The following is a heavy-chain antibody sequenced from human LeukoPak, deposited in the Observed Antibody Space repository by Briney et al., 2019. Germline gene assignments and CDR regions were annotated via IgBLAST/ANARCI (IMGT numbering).Heavy chain of an antibody. CDR3: AKVQEHSSGYYFDY. V-gene: IGHV3-23*01. D-gene: IGHD3-22*01. Sequence: GGSRRLSCAASGFTFSSYAMSWVRQAPGKGPEWVSAISGSGGSTYYADSVKGRFTISRDNSKNTLYLQMNSLRAEDTAVYYCAKVQEHSSGYYFDYWGQGTLVTVSS. CDR2: ISGSGGST. J-gene: IGHJ4*02. CDR1: GFTFSSYA.